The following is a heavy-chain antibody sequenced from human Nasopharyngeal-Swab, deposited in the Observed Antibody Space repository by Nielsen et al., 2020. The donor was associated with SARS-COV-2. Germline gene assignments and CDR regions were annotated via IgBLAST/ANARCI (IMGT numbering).Heavy chain of an antibody. CDR2: ISWNSGFR. J-gene: IGHJ4*02. CDR3: ATSLIGAVADAYFDY. Sequence: SLRLSCAASGFSFDDYAMHWVRQVPGKGLEWVSGISWNSGFRAQADSVQGRFFISRDNAENSLDLQMNSLRPEDTGLYYCATSLIGAVADAYFDYWGQGTRVTVSS. D-gene: IGHD6-19*01. CDR1: GFSFDDYA. V-gene: IGHV3-9*01.